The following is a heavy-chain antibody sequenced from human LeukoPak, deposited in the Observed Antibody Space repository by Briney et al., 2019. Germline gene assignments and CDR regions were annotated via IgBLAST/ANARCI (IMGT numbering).Heavy chain of an antibody. CDR3: QARGVIYY. Sequence: GGSLRLSCAASGFTFSNSAMSWVRQAPGKGLEWVSTLSGSGITTYYADSVKGRFTISRDNSKNTLYLQMNSLRAEDTAVYYCQARGVIYYWGQGTLVTVSS. V-gene: IGHV3-23*01. J-gene: IGHJ4*02. CDR2: LSGSGITT. CDR1: GFTFSNSA. D-gene: IGHD3-10*01.